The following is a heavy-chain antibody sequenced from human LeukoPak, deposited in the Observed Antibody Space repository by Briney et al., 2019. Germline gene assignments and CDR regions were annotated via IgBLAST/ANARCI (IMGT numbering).Heavy chain of an antibody. CDR3: AREYDSSGYPGYNWFDP. Sequence: SETLSLTCTVSGGSISSGGYYWSWIRQHPGKGLEWIGYIYYSGSTCYNPSLKSRVTISVDTSKNQFSLKLSSVTAADTAVYYCAREYDSSGYPGYNWFDPWGQGTLVTVSS. V-gene: IGHV4-31*03. J-gene: IGHJ5*02. CDR2: IYYSGST. CDR1: GGSISSGGYY. D-gene: IGHD3-22*01.